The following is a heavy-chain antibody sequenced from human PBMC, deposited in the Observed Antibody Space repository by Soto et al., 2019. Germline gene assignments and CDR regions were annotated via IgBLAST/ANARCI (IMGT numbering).Heavy chain of an antibody. CDR3: ARSMASRYDILTGYNGSTFDY. V-gene: IGHV1-46*03. D-gene: IGHD3-9*01. Sequence: ASVKVSCKASGYTFTSYYMHWVRQAPGQGLEWMGIINPSGGSTSYAQKFQGRVTMTRDTSTSTVYMELSSLRSEDTAVYYCARSMASRYDILTGYNGSTFDYWGQGTLVTVSS. CDR1: GYTFTSYY. J-gene: IGHJ4*02. CDR2: INPSGGST.